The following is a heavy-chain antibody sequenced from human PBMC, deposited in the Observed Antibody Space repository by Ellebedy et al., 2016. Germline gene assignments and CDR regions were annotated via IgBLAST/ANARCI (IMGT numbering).Heavy chain of an antibody. D-gene: IGHD5-12*01. Sequence: SETLSLXCTVSGDSIGGYFWSWIRQPPGKGLEWIGRMFTSGSTNYNPSLKSRVTMSVDTSKNQFSLKLSSVTAADTAVYYCARSLRGDGGYDFGLEIWGQGTAVTVSS. V-gene: IGHV4-4*07. CDR2: MFTSGST. CDR1: GDSIGGYF. CDR3: ARSLRGDGGYDFGLEI. J-gene: IGHJ3*02.